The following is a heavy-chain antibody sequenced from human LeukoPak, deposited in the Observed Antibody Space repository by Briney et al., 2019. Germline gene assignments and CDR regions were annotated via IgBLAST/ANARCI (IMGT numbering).Heavy chain of an antibody. V-gene: IGHV3-48*03. CDR1: GFTFSSYE. CDR3: ATSGYDFADPNWFDP. J-gene: IGHJ5*02. CDR2: ISSSGSTI. Sequence: GGSLRLSCAASGFTFSSYEMNWVRQAPGKGLEWVSYISSSGSTIYYADSVKGRFTISRDNAKNSLYLQMNSLRAEDTAVYYCATSGYDFADPNWFDPWGQGTLVTASS. D-gene: IGHD5-12*01.